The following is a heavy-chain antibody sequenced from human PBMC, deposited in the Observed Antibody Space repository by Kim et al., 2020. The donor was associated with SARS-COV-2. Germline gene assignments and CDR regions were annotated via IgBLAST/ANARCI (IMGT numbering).Heavy chain of an antibody. J-gene: IGHJ3*02. CDR2: ISAYNGNT. V-gene: IGHV1-18*04. D-gene: IGHD1-7*01. Sequence: ASVKVSCKASGYTFTSYGISWVRQAPGQGLEWMGWISAYNGNTNYAQKLQGRVTMTTDTSTSTAYMELRSLRSDDTAVYYCARDQGDWNYYDAFDIWGQGTMVTVSS. CDR3: ARDQGDWNYYDAFDI. CDR1: GYTFTSYG.